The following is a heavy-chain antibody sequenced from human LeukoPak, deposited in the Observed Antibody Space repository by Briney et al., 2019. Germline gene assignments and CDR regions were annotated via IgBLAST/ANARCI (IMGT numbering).Heavy chain of an antibody. CDR1: GYTLTELS. CDR2: FDPEDGET. J-gene: IGHJ4*02. Sequence: GASVKVSSRVSGYTLTELSMHWVRQAPGKGLEWMGGFDPEDGETIYAQKFQGRVTMTEDTSTDTAYMELSSLRSEDTAVYYCAAVRAVVWFGEMYFDYWGQGTLVTVSS. V-gene: IGHV1-24*01. D-gene: IGHD3-10*01. CDR3: AAVRAVVWFGEMYFDY.